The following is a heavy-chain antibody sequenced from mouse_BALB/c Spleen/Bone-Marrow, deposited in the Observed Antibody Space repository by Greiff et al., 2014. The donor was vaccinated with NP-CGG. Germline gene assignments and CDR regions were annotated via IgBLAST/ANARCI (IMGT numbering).Heavy chain of an antibody. J-gene: IGHJ4*01. CDR3: ARITTATGAMDY. D-gene: IGHD1-2*01. V-gene: IGHV2-9*02. CDR2: IWADGST. Sequence: LQESGPGLVAPSQSLSITCTVSGFSLTNYGVHWVRQPPGKGLEWLGVIWADGSTNYNSALMSRLSISKDNSKSQVFFKMNSLQTDGTAMYYCARITTATGAMDYWGQGTSVTVSS. CDR1: GFSLTNYG.